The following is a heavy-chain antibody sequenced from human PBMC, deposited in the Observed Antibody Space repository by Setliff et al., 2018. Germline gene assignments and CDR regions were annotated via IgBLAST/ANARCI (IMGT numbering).Heavy chain of an antibody. V-gene: IGHV3-30*07. D-gene: IGHD6-6*01. CDR3: AKEMSLRRPFDY. Sequence: GGSLRLSCAASGFTFSDYYMSWVRQAPGKGLEWVAVISYDGINKYYADSVKGRFTISRDNSKNTLYLQMNSLRVEDTAVYYCAKEMSLRRPFDYWGQGTLVTVS. CDR2: ISYDGINK. J-gene: IGHJ4*02. CDR1: GFTFSDYY.